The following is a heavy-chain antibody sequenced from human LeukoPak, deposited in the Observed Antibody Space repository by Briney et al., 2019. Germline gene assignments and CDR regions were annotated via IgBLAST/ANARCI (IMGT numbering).Heavy chain of an antibody. D-gene: IGHD6-13*01. V-gene: IGHV3-74*01. J-gene: IGHJ4*02. CDR2: INEDGSTI. Sequence: PGGSLRLSCAASGFTFSSNWMNWVRQAPGKGLVWVSRINEDGSTITYADSVRGRFTISRDNSKNTLYLQMNSLRAEDTAVYYCAKGSRWYIDYWGQGTLVTVSS. CDR1: GFTFSSNW. CDR3: AKGSRWYIDY.